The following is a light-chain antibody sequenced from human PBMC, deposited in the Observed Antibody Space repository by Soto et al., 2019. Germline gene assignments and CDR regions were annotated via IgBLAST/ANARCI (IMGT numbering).Light chain of an antibody. CDR2: ENN. V-gene: IGLV1-51*02. CDR3: GTWDSSLSARNWV. Sequence: QSVLTQPPSVSAAPGQKVTISCSGSSSNIGNNYVSWYQQLPGTAPKLLIYENNKRPSGIPDRFSGSKSGTSATLGITGLQTGDEADYYCGTWDSSLSARNWVCGGGTKVTVL. J-gene: IGLJ3*02. CDR1: SSNIGNNY.